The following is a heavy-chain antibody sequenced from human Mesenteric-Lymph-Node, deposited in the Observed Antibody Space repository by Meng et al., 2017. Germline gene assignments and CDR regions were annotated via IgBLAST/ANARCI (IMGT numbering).Heavy chain of an antibody. Sequence: EVQLLESGGGLVQSGGSRRLSCAASGFTFTNVGMSWVRQAPGKGLEWVSTISGSRGSTYYADSVKGRFTISRDNSKNTLYLQMNSLRAEDTAVYYCAKDQPDYGDYQEDYWGQGALVTVSS. CDR1: GFTFTNVG. J-gene: IGHJ4*02. V-gene: IGHV3-23*01. D-gene: IGHD4-17*01. CDR2: ISGSRGST. CDR3: AKDQPDYGDYQEDY.